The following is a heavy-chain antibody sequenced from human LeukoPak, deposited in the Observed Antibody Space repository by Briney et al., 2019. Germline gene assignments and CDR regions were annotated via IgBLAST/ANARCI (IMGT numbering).Heavy chain of an antibody. D-gene: IGHD3-22*01. Sequence: PAGGSLRPSCAASGFTFSSYAMTWVRQAPGKGLECVSTITGSGCYTYYADSVKGRFTISRDNSKNTLFLRMNSLRAEDTAVYFCAKQSLYDSSGHFHYWGQGTLVTV. CDR1: GFTFSSYA. V-gene: IGHV3-23*01. CDR2: ITGSGCYT. CDR3: AKQSLYDSSGHFHY. J-gene: IGHJ4*02.